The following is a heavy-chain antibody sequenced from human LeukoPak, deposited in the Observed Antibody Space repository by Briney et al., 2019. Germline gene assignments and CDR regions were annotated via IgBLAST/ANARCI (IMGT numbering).Heavy chain of an antibody. V-gene: IGHV4-30-4*07. Sequence: SETLSLTCAVSGGSISSGGYSWSWIRQPPGKGLEWIGYIYYSGSTYYNPSLKSRVTMSVDTSKNQFSLKLSSVTAADTAVYYCARENSMVRGVIIDWGQGTLVTVSS. D-gene: IGHD3-10*01. CDR1: GGSISSGGYS. CDR3: ARENSMVRGVIID. CDR2: IYYSGST. J-gene: IGHJ4*02.